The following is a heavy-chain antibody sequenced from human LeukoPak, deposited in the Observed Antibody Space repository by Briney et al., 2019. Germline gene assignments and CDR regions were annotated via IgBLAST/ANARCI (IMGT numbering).Heavy chain of an antibody. J-gene: IGHJ4*02. V-gene: IGHV3-30*18. Sequence: GGSLRLSCAASGFTFSSSWMTWVRQAPGKGLEWVALISYDGSNKYYADSVKGRFTISRDNSKNTLYLQMNSLRDEDTAVYYCAKDPGAHYYGSGSYRRGSYFDYWGQGTLVTVSS. CDR1: GFTFSSSW. D-gene: IGHD3-10*01. CDR3: AKDPGAHYYGSGSYRRGSYFDY. CDR2: ISYDGSNK.